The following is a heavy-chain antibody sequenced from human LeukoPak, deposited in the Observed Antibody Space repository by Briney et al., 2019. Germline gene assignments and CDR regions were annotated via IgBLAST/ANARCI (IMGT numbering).Heavy chain of an antibody. Sequence: GGSLRLSCSASGFTFSSYWMHWVRQAPGKGLVWVSRINSDGSSTSYADSVKGRVTISRDNAKNTLYLQMNSLRAEDTAVYYCIGGPYSIDYWGQGTLVTVSS. CDR3: IGGPYSIDY. D-gene: IGHD6-13*01. J-gene: IGHJ4*02. CDR2: INSDGSST. CDR1: GFTFSSYW. V-gene: IGHV3-74*01.